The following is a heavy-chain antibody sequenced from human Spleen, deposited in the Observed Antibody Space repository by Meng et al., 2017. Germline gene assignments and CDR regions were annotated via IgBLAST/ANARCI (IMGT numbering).Heavy chain of an antibody. Sequence: SETLSLTCTVSGGSISSSSYYWNWIRQPPGKGLEWIGYIYYIETTNYNPSLKSRVTISVDTSKNHFSLKLTSVTAADTAVYYCARFEWGRFGAGFDIWGQGRMVTVSS. CDR2: IYYIETT. D-gene: IGHD3-16*01. CDR3: ARFEWGRFGAGFDI. J-gene: IGHJ3*02. V-gene: IGHV4-61*03. CDR1: GGSISSSSYY.